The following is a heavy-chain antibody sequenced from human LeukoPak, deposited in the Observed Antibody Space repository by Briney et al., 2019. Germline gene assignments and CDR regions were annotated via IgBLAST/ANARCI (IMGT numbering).Heavy chain of an antibody. D-gene: IGHD2-2*01. CDR1: GYTFTGYY. V-gene: IGHV1-2*02. J-gene: IGHJ6*02. Sequence: ASVKVSCKASGYTFTGYYMHWVRQAPGQGLEWMGWINPNSGGTNYAQKLQGRVTMTRDTSISTAYMELSRLRSDDTAVYYCASNYCSSTSCPYYYGMDVWGQGTTVTVSS. CDR2: INPNSGGT. CDR3: ASNYCSSTSCPYYYGMDV.